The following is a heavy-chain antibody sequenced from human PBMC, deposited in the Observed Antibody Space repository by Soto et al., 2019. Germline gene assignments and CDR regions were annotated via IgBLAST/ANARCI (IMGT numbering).Heavy chain of an antibody. J-gene: IGHJ4*02. V-gene: IGHV1-2*02. CDR2: INPNSGGT. D-gene: IGHD3-22*01. Sequence: GASVKVSCKASGYTFTGYYMHWVRQAPGQGLEWMGWINPNSGGTNYAQKFQGRVTMTRDTSISTAYMELSRLRSDDTAVYYCARDRYYDSSGYYAFDYWGQGTLVTVSS. CDR3: ARDRYYDSSGYYAFDY. CDR1: GYTFTGYY.